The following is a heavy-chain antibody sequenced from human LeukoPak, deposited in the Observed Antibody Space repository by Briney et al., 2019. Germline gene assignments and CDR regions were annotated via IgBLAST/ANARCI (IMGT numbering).Heavy chain of an antibody. CDR3: ARGRGSRSWYRRFDY. D-gene: IGHD6-13*01. CDR1: GYTFTSYD. J-gene: IGHJ4*02. V-gene: IGHV1-8*03. Sequence: ASVKVSCKASGYTFTSYDINWVRQATGQGLEWMGWMNPNSGNTGYAQNFQGRVTITRNTSISTAYMELSSLRSEDTAVYYCARGRGSRSWYRRFDYWGQGTLVTVSS. CDR2: MNPNSGNT.